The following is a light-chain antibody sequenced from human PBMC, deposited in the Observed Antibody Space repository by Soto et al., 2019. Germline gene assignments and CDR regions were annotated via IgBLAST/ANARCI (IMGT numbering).Light chain of an antibody. CDR1: QDIEKF. Sequence: DIQMTQSPSSLSASVGARVTITCQASQDIEKFLNWYQQKPGKAPKLLIDDASNLQPGVPSRFSGSGYGTDFTFTISSLQPEDIATYYCQQYDDLPITFGQGTRLEIK. V-gene: IGKV1-33*01. CDR3: QQYDDLPIT. J-gene: IGKJ5*01. CDR2: DAS.